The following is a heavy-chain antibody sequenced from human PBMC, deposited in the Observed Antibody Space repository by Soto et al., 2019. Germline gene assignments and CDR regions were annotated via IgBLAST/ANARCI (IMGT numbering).Heavy chain of an antibody. Sequence: GGSLRLSCAASGFTFSSYSMNWVRQAPGKGLEWVSSISSSSSYIYYADSVKGRFTISRDNAKNSLYLQMNSLRAEDTAVYYCARDSPSTLYYDLWSGYDAFDIWGQGTMVTVSS. CDR1: GFTFSSYS. D-gene: IGHD3-3*01. CDR2: ISSSSSYI. CDR3: ARDSPSTLYYDLWSGYDAFDI. J-gene: IGHJ3*02. V-gene: IGHV3-21*01.